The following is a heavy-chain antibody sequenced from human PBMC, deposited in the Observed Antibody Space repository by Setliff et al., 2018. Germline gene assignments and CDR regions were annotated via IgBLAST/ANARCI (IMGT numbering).Heavy chain of an antibody. CDR1: GGSFSDYY. Sequence: PSETLSLTCTVYGGSFSDYYWGWIRQSPGKRPEWIAEINQSGNTNYNPSLNSRVSVSVDTPTNQFSLTLTSVTAADTALYYCRQAVVGRDVFDIWGQGTVVTVS. D-gene: IGHD1-1*01. J-gene: IGHJ3*02. V-gene: IGHV4-34*01. CDR2: INQSGNT. CDR3: RQAVVGRDVFDI.